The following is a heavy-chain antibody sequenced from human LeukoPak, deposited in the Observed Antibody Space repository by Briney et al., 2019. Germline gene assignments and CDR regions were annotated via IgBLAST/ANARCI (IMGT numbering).Heavy chain of an antibody. CDR3: ARVELYCYGIDV. Sequence: PSETLSLTCTVSGGSISSGDYYWSWIRQPPGKGLEWIGYIYYSGSTYYNPSLKSRVTISVDTSKNQFSLKLSSVTAADTAVYYCARVELYCYGIDVWGQGTTDTVSS. D-gene: IGHD1-1*01. V-gene: IGHV4-30-4*01. CDR1: GGSISSGDYY. J-gene: IGHJ6*02. CDR2: IYYSGST.